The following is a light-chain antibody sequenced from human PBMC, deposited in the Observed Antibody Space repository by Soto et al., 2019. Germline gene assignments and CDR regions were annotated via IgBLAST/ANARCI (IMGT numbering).Light chain of an antibody. CDR2: GAS. Sequence: EIVLTQSPGTQSLSPGERATLSCRASQSVGSSYLAWYQQKPGQAPRHLIYGASSRATAIPDRFSGSGCWTAFTLTISNLEPEDFAVYYCQQYGSSPRTFGQGTKVEIK. CDR1: QSVGSSY. J-gene: IGKJ1*01. CDR3: QQYGSSPRT. V-gene: IGKV3-20*01.